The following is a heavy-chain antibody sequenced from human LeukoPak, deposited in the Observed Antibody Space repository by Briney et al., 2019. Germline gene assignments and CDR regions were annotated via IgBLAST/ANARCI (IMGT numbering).Heavy chain of an antibody. CDR2: ISHSGSS. V-gene: IGHV4-38-2*02. D-gene: IGHD6-19*01. CDR3: ARDSSGWGYY. CDR1: GGSISSYY. J-gene: IGHJ4*02. Sequence: PSETLSLTCTVSGGSISSYYWSWIRQPPGKGLEWIGSISHSGSSYYNPSLKSRVTISVDTSKNQFSLKVSSVTAADTAVYYCARDSSGWGYYWGQGTLVTVSS.